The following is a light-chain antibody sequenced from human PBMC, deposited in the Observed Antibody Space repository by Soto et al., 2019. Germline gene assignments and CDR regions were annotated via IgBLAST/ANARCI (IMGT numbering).Light chain of an antibody. J-gene: IGLJ1*01. Sequence: QSVLTQPPSVSGAPGQRVTISCTGNSSNLGAGYDVHWYQQLPGTAPKLLIYLGDQRASGVSDRFSGSKSGTSASLAINGLRSDDEADYYCAAWDDNLNAYVFGSGTKLTVL. V-gene: IGLV1-40*01. CDR3: AAWDDNLNAYV. CDR1: SSNLGAGYD. CDR2: LGD.